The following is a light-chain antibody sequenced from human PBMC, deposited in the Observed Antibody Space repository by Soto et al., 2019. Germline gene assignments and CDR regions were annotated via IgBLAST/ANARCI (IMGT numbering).Light chain of an antibody. Sequence: EIMMTQSPATLSVSPGERATLSCRASQSVSSRLAWYQRRPGQGPRLLIYGASTRATGIAARISGSGSGTEFTLTISSLQSEDFAIYYCQQYNNWPWTFGQGTKWIS. CDR1: QSVSSR. CDR3: QQYNNWPWT. CDR2: GAS. V-gene: IGKV3-15*01. J-gene: IGKJ1*01.